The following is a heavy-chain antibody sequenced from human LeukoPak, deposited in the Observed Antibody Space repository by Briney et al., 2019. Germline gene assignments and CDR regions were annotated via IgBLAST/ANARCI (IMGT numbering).Heavy chain of an antibody. CDR1: GFTFDDYT. J-gene: IGHJ3*02. CDR3: ARPIDYDSSGLGAFDI. V-gene: IGHV3-43*01. Sequence: GGSLRLSCAASGFTFDDYTMHWVRQAPGKGLEWVSLISWDGGSTYYADSVKGRFTISRDNSKNSLYLQMNSLRAEDTAVYYCARPIDYDSSGLGAFDIWGQGTMVTVSS. D-gene: IGHD3-22*01. CDR2: ISWDGGST.